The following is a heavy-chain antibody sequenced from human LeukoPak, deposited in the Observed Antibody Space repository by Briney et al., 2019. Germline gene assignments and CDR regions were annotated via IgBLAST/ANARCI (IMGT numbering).Heavy chain of an antibody. CDR3: ARGSTYSSGWYTGFDY. V-gene: IGHV3-21*01. CDR2: ISTSSSYI. D-gene: IGHD6-19*01. J-gene: IGHJ4*02. Sequence: GGSLRLSCAASGFTFSSYSMNWVRQAPGKGLEWVSFISTSSSYIHNADSVKGRFTISRDNAKNSLYLQMNSLRAEDTAVYYCARGSTYSSGWYTGFDYWGQGTLVTVSS. CDR1: GFTFSSYS.